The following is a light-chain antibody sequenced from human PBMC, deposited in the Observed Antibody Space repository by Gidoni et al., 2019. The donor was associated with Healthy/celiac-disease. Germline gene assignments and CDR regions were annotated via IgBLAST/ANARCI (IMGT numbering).Light chain of an antibody. CDR3: QQYGSSPCS. J-gene: IGKJ2*04. CDR1: QSVSSSY. Sequence: EIVLTQSPGTLSLSPGERATLSCRASQSVSSSYLAWYQQKPGQAPMLLISGASSRATGIPDRFSGSGSGTDFTLTISRLEPEDFAVYYCQQYGSSPCSFGQGTKLEIK. V-gene: IGKV3-20*01. CDR2: GAS.